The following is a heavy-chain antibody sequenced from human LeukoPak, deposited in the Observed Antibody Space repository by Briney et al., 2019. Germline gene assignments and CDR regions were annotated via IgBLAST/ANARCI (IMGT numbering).Heavy chain of an antibody. CDR1: GYTFTGYY. CDR2: INPNSGGT. CDR3: ARTIAAAGGWFDP. J-gene: IGHJ5*02. D-gene: IGHD6-13*01. Sequence: ASVKVSCKASGYTFTGYYMHWVRQAPGQGLEWMGWINPNSGGTNYAQKFQGRVTMTSDTSISTAYMELSRLRSDDTAVYSCARTIAAAGGWFDPWGQGTLVTVSS. V-gene: IGHV1-2*02.